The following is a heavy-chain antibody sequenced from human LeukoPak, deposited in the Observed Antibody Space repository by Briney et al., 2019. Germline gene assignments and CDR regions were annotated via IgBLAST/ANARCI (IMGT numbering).Heavy chain of an antibody. J-gene: IGHJ3*02. CDR2: IIPIFGTA. Sequence: GGIIPIFGTANYAQKFQGRVTITADESTSTAYMELSSLRSEDTAVYYCATEPVAPAGDAFDIWGQGTMVTVSS. CDR3: ATEPVAPAGDAFDI. D-gene: IGHD1-26*01. V-gene: IGHV1-69*01.